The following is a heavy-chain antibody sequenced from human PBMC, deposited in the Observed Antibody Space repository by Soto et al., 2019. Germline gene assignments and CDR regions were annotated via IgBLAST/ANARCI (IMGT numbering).Heavy chain of an antibody. D-gene: IGHD2-8*01. J-gene: IGHJ4*02. CDR3: AALGVNFDH. CDR1: GFTFTSSA. Sequence: QMQLVQSGPEVKKPGTSVKVSCKASGFTFTSSAVQWVRQARGQRLEWIGWIGVGSGNRHYEQKFQERVTITRDMSTNTAYMELSSLRSEDTAVYYCAALGVNFDHRGQGTLVTVSS. CDR2: IGVGSGNR. V-gene: IGHV1-58*01.